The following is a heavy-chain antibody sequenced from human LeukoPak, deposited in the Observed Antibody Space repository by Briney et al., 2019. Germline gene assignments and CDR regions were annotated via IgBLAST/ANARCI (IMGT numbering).Heavy chain of an antibody. D-gene: IGHD3-9*01. CDR1: GGTFSSYA. CDR3: ARGPYYDILTGYLPYYFDY. CDR2: TIPIFGTA. J-gene: IGHJ4*02. V-gene: IGHV1-69*05. Sequence: ASVKVSCKASGGTFSSYAISWVRQAPGQGLEWMGGTIPIFGTANYAQKFQGRVTITTDESTSTAYMELSSLRSEDTAVYYCARGPYYDILTGYLPYYFDYWGQGTLVTVSS.